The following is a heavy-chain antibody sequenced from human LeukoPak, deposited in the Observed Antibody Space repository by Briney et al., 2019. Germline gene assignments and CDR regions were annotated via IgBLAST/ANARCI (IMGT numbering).Heavy chain of an antibody. Sequence: GGSLRLSCAASGFTASDHWMNWVRQAPGKGLEWVANIKQDDTEKYFVDSVKGRFTISRDNAENTLYLQMSSLRTEDTAVYYCARRSGIAVAGAFDYWGQGTLVTVSS. CDR3: ARRSGIAVAGAFDY. V-gene: IGHV3-7*03. J-gene: IGHJ4*02. CDR1: GFTASDHW. D-gene: IGHD6-19*01. CDR2: IKQDDTEK.